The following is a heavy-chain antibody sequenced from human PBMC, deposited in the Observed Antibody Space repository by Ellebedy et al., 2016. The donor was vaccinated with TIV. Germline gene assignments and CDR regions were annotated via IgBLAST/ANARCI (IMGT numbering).Heavy chain of an antibody. CDR2: IYYSGST. V-gene: IGHV4-59*01. CDR1: GGSISSYY. CDR3: ARDSSGSLGY. D-gene: IGHD3-22*01. J-gene: IGHJ4*02. Sequence: SETLSLXXTVSGGSISSYYWCWIRQPPGKGLEWIGYIYYSGSTNYNPSLKSRVTISVDTSKNQFSLKLSSVTAADTAVYYCARDSSGSLGYWGQGTLVTVSS.